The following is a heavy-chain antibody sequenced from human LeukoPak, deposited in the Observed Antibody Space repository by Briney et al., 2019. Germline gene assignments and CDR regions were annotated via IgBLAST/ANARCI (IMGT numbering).Heavy chain of an antibody. V-gene: IGHV1-2*06. Sequence: ASVKVSCKASGYTFTSYGISWVRQAPGQGLEWMGRISPNSGDTNYAQNFQGRVTMTRDTSISTAYLELSRLTSDDTAVYYCTRGIITGAADADCWGQGTLVTVSS. CDR2: ISPNSGDT. CDR1: GYTFTSYG. J-gene: IGHJ4*02. CDR3: TRGIITGAADADC. D-gene: IGHD1-20*01.